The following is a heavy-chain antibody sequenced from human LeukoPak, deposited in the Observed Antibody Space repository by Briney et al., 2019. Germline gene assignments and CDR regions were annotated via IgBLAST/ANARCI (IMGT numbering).Heavy chain of an antibody. CDR1: GGSISSGDYY. CDR2: IYYSGST. CDR3: ARVVVTAFGYFDL. Sequence: PSETLSLTCTVSGGSISSGDYYWSWIRQPPGKGLEWIGYIYYSGSTYYNPSLKSRLTISVDTSKNQFSLKLNSVTAADTAVYYCARVVVTAFGYFDLWGRGTLVTVSS. V-gene: IGHV4-30-4*01. J-gene: IGHJ2*01. D-gene: IGHD2-2*01.